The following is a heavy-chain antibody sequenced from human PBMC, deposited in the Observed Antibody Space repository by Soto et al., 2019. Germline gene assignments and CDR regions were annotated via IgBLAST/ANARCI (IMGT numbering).Heavy chain of an antibody. CDR1: GASISSSDYH. CDR3: ARGPRMYYDVWTGYYVSIPTEDNWFAP. CDR2: IYYSGNT. D-gene: IGHD3-3*01. V-gene: IGHV4-39*01. Sequence: PSETLSLTCTVSGASISSSDYHWGWIRQPPGKGLEWIGSIYYSGNTYYNPSLKSRVTMSVDTSKNQFSLKLSSVTAADTAVYYCARGPRMYYDVWTGYYVSIPTEDNWFAPWGQGTLLPVSS. J-gene: IGHJ5*02.